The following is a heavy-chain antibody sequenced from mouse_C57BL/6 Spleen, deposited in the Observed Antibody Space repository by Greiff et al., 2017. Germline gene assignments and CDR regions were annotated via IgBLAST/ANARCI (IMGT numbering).Heavy chain of an antibody. V-gene: IGHV1-55*01. D-gene: IGHD1-1*01. CDR2: IYPGSGST. Sequence: QVQLQQSGAELVKPGASVKMSCTASGYTFTSYWITWVKQRPGQGLEWIGDIYPGSGSTNYKEKFKSKATLTGDTSSSTAYMQLSSLTSEDTAVYYCARPDYYGRDYAMDYWGQGTSVTVSS. CDR1: GYTFTSYW. CDR3: ARPDYYGRDYAMDY. J-gene: IGHJ4*01.